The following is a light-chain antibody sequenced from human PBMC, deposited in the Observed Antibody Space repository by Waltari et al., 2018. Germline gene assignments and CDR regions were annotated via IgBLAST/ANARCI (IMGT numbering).Light chain of an antibody. J-gene: IGLJ1*01. CDR2: EVI. Sequence: QSALTQPASVSGSPGQSITISCTGTSSDVGGYHSVSVYQQHPGKAPKLMIYEVINRPSGVSNRFSGSKSGNTASLTISGLQAEDEADYYCSSYTSSSSYVFGTGTKVTVL. V-gene: IGLV2-14*01. CDR1: SSDVGGYHS. CDR3: SSYTSSSSYV.